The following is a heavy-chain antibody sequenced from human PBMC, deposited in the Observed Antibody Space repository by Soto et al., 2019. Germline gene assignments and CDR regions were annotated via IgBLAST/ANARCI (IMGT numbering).Heavy chain of an antibody. V-gene: IGHV4-34*01. CDR1: GGDFLFHC. CDR2: INHSGST. J-gene: IGHJ4*02. CDR3: ARTDTAMPLDY. D-gene: IGHD5-18*01. Sequence: EPRCPTTGVDGGDFLFHCGLLIRQPQGKGLEWIGEINHSGSTNYNPSLKSRVTISVDTSKNQFSLKLSSVTAADTAVYYCARTDTAMPLDYWGQGTLV.